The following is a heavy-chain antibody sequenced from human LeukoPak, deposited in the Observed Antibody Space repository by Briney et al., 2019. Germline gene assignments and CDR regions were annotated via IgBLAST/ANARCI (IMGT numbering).Heavy chain of an antibody. CDR3: TTDLPLTYYDFWSGYYTRGVAAEFDY. D-gene: IGHD3-3*01. Sequence: PGGSLRLSCAASGFTFSSYSMNWVRQAPGKGLEWVSSISSSSSYIYYADSVKGRFTISRDNAKNSLYLQMNSLRAEDTAVYYCTTDLPLTYYDFWSGYYTRGVAAEFDYWGQGTLVTVSS. CDR2: ISSSSSYI. CDR1: GFTFSSYS. V-gene: IGHV3-21*01. J-gene: IGHJ4*02.